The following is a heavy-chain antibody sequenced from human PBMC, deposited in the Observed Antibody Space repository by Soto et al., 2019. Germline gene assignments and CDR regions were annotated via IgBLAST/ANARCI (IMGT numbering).Heavy chain of an antibody. CDR1: GGTFSTYA. Sequence: QVQLVQSGAEVKKPGSLVKVFCKASGGTFSTYAISWVRQAPGQGLEWMGGIIPIFGTAKYAQKFQGRVTITADESTSTAYMELSSLRSEDTAVYYCAREIFGVIISGGRDAFDIWGQGTMVTVSS. CDR3: AREIFGVIISGGRDAFDI. D-gene: IGHD3-3*01. J-gene: IGHJ3*02. V-gene: IGHV1-69*01. CDR2: IIPIFGTA.